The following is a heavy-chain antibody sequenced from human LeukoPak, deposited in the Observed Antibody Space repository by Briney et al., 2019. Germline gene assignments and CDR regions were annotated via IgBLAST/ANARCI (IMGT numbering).Heavy chain of an antibody. V-gene: IGHV4-31*11. CDR3: ARHGNDAFDI. J-gene: IGHJ3*02. Sequence: SETLSLTCAVYGGSFSGYYWNWIRQHPGKGLEWIGYIYYSGSTYYNPSLKSRVTISVDTSKNQFSLKLSSVTAADTAVYYCARHGNDAFDIWGQGTMVTVSS. CDR1: GGSFSGYY. CDR2: IYYSGST.